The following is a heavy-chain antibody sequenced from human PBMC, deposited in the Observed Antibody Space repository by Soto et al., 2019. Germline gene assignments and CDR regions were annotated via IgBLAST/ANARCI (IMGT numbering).Heavy chain of an antibody. V-gene: IGHV3-23*01. CDR1: GFIFNTNV. CDR2: ISATDGGT. Sequence: EVQLLESGGGLVQPGGSLRLSCAASGFIFNTNVMTWVRQAPGKGLEWVSNISATDGGTLYADSVRGRFTISSDDCKNTLYLQRTSLRAEDTAGYYCIKGGWGNVLDYWGQGTLVSVSS. CDR3: IKGGWGNVLDY. J-gene: IGHJ4*02. D-gene: IGHD7-27*01.